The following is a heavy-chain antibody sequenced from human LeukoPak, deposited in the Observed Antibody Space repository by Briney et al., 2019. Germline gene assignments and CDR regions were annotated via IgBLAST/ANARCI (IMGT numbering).Heavy chain of an antibody. CDR3: ARDGRYCSSTSCYSNWFDP. CDR1: GGSISSGSYY. V-gene: IGHV4-61*02. D-gene: IGHD2-2*02. J-gene: IGHJ5*02. CDR2: IYTSGST. Sequence: TSETLSLTCTVSGGSISSGSYYLSWIRQPAGKGLEWIGRIYTSGSTNYNPSLKSRVTISVDTSKNQFSLKLSSVTAADTAVYYCARDGRYCSSTSCYSNWFDPWGQGTLVTVSS.